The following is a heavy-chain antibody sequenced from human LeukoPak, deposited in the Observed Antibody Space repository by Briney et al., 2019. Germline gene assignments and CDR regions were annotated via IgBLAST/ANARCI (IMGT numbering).Heavy chain of an antibody. CDR2: ITATSSST. CDR3: AKLFESGTYNNFFHY. Sequence: PGGSLRLSCAASGFTFSTYGMSWVRQAPGKGLDWVPAITATSSSTHDEDSVQGRFTISRDNSKNNLYLQMNSLRPEDKAIYYCAKLFESGTYNNFFHYWGQGTLVTVSS. V-gene: IGHV3-23*01. D-gene: IGHD3-10*01. CDR1: GFTFSTYG. J-gene: IGHJ4*02.